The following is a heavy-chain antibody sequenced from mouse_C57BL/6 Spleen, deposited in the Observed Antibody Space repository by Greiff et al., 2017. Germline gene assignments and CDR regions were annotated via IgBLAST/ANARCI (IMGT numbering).Heavy chain of an antibody. J-gene: IGHJ2*01. CDR2: IRSKSSNYAT. CDR3: VTDSSGYAYFDY. Sequence: EVQRVESGGGLVQPKGSLKLSCAASGFTFNTYAMHWVRQAPGKGLEWVARIRSKSSNYATYYADSVKDRFTISKDDSQSMLYRQMNNLKTEDTAMYYCVTDSSGYAYFDYWGQGTTLTVSS. CDR1: GFTFNTYA. V-gene: IGHV10-3*01. D-gene: IGHD3-2*02.